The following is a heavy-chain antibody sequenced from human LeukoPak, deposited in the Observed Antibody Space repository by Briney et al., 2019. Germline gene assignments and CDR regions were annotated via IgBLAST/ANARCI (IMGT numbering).Heavy chain of an antibody. CDR1: GGSICSYY. Sequence: SETLSLTCTVSGGSICSYYWSWIRQPAGTGLEWIGRIYTSGSTNYNPSLKSRVTMSVDTSKNQFSLKLSSVTAADTAVYYCARVVDCSSTSCYSFDYWGQGTLVTVSS. J-gene: IGHJ4*02. D-gene: IGHD2-2*02. CDR2: IYTSGST. CDR3: ARVVDCSSTSCYSFDY. V-gene: IGHV4-4*07.